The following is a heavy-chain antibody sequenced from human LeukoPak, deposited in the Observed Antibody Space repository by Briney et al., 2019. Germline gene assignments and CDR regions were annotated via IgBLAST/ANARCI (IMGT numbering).Heavy chain of an antibody. V-gene: IGHV3-21*01. Sequence: PGRSLRLSCVASGFTFTNYSPNWVRQAPGKGLEWVSSISGRGTYMHYADSLKGRFTISRDSAKNSLFLQMKSLRAEDTAIYYCVRVARGGSRARDFWDQGHLATVSS. CDR3: VRVARGGSRARDF. CDR2: ISGRGTYM. D-gene: IGHD3-16*01. CDR1: GFTFTNYS. J-gene: IGHJ4*02.